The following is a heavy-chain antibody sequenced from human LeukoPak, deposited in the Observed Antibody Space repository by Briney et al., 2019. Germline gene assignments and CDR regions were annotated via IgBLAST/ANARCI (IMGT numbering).Heavy chain of an antibody. CDR1: GFSLSTSGVG. D-gene: IGHD3-16*01. Sequence: ESGPTLVKPTQTLTLTCTFSGFSLSTSGVGVGWIRQPPGKALVWLALIYWDDDKRYSPSLESRLTITKDTSKNQVVHTMTNMDPVDTATYYCAHPRGRPIDNWFDPWGQGTLVTVSS. CDR2: IYWDDDK. CDR3: AHPRGRPIDNWFDP. V-gene: IGHV2-5*02. J-gene: IGHJ5*02.